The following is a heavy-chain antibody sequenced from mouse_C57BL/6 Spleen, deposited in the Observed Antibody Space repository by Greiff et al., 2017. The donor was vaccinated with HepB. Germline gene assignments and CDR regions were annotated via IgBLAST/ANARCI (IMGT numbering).Heavy chain of an antibody. D-gene: IGHD1-1*01. V-gene: IGHV14-4*01. CDR2: IDPENGDT. CDR1: GFNIKDDY. Sequence: EVQRVESGAELVRPGASVKLSCTASGFNIKDDYMHWVKQRPEQGLEWIGWIDPENGDTEYASKFQGKATITADTSSNTAYLQLSSLTSEDTAVYYCTTRGIYYYGSSPFAYWGQGTLVTVSA. CDR3: TTRGIYYYGSSPFAY. J-gene: IGHJ3*01.